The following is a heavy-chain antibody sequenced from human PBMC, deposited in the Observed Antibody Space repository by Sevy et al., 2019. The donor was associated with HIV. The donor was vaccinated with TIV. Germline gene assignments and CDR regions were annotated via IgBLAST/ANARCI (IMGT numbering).Heavy chain of an antibody. J-gene: IGHJ6*02. D-gene: IGHD4-17*01. CDR2: ISWNSGSI. V-gene: IGHV3-9*01. CDR3: AKGMHDYGDYGGTYYYYGMDV. Sequence: GGSLRLSCAASGFTFDDYAMHWVRQAPGKGLEWVSGISWNSGSIGYADSVKGRFTISRDNAKNSLYLQMNSLRAEDTALYYCAKGMHDYGDYGGTYYYYGMDVWGQGTTVTVSS. CDR1: GFTFDDYA.